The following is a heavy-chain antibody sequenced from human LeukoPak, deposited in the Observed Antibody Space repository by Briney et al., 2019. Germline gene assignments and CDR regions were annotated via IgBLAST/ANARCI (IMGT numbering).Heavy chain of an antibody. J-gene: IGHJ4*02. CDR1: GFTFSSYS. CDR2: ISSSSSYI. Sequence: GGSLRLSCAASGFTFSSYSMNWVRQAPGKGLEWVSSISSSSSYIYYADSVKGRFTICRDNAKNSLYLQMNSLRAEDTAVYYRPRDPTKNRWYRNDYWGQGTLVTVSS. D-gene: IGHD6-13*01. CDR3: PRDPTKNRWYRNDY. V-gene: IGHV3-21*01.